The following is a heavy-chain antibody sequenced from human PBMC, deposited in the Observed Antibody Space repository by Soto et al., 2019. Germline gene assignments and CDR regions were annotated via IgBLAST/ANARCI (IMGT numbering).Heavy chain of an antibody. CDR1: GFSFSDSA. CDR2: ISTNGRST. J-gene: IGHJ4*02. V-gene: IGHV3-64D*06. CDR3: LRDIFGVVIFDS. Sequence: GGSLRLSCSASGFSFSDSAMHWVRQAPGKRLEYVSAISTNGRSTYYADSVKGRFTISRDNSKNTVHLQMSSLRAEDTAVYYCLRDIFGVVIFDSWGQGTPVTVSS. D-gene: IGHD3-3*01.